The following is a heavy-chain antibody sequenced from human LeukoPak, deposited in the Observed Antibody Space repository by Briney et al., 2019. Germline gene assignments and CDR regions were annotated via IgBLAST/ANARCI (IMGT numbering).Heavy chain of an antibody. J-gene: IGHJ6*03. CDR3: AREGRPSTTIFGWIRYYMDV. V-gene: IGHV3-21*01. CDR1: GFTFSSYS. D-gene: IGHD3-3*01. Sequence: GGSLRLSCAASGFTFSSYSMNWVRQAPGKGLEWVSSISSSSSYIYYADSVKGRFTISRDNAKNSLYLQMNSLRAEDTAVYYCAREGRPSTTIFGWIRYYMDVWGKGTTVTVSS. CDR2: ISSSSSYI.